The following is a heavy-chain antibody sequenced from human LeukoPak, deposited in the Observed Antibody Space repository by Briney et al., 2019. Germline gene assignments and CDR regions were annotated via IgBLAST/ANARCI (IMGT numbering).Heavy chain of an antibody. Sequence: SETLSLTCTVSGGSISRSSYYWGWIRQPPGKGLEWIESIYYSGSTYYNPSLKSRVTISVDTSKNQFSLKLSSVTAADTAVYYRAPMYSSGWPRPNWFDPWGQGTLVTVSS. D-gene: IGHD6-19*01. CDR1: GGSISRSSYY. CDR2: IYYSGST. CDR3: APMYSSGWPRPNWFDP. J-gene: IGHJ5*02. V-gene: IGHV4-39*01.